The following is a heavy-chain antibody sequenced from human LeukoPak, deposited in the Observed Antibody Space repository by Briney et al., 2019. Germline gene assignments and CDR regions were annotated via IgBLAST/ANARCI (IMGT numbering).Heavy chain of an antibody. V-gene: IGHV3-23*01. CDR1: GFTFSSYA. CDR2: ISGSGGST. Sequence: PGGSLRLSCAASGFTFSSYAMSWVRQAPGKGLEWVSAISGSGGSTYYADSVKGRFTISRDNSKNTLYLQMSTLRAEDTAVYYCAKLYDYVWGSYRPYFDYWGQGTLVTVSS. J-gene: IGHJ4*02. CDR3: AKLYDYVWGSYRPYFDY. D-gene: IGHD3-16*02.